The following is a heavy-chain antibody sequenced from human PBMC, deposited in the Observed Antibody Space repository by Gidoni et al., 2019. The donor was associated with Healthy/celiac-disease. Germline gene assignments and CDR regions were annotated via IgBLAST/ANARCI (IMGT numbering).Heavy chain of an antibody. Sequence: EVKKPGSSVKASCKASGGTFSSYVISWVRQAPGQGLEWMGRIIPILGIANYAQKFQGRVTITADKSTSTAYMELSSLRSEDTAVYYCARVKGYCSGGSCYSEPHLDYWGQGTLVTVSS. CDR1: GGTFSSYV. V-gene: IGHV1-69*04. CDR2: IIPILGIA. J-gene: IGHJ4*02. D-gene: IGHD2-15*01. CDR3: ARVKGYCSGGSCYSEPHLDY.